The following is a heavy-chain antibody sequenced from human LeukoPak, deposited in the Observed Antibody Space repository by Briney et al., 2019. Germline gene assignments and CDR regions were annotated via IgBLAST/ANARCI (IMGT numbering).Heavy chain of an antibody. D-gene: IGHD3-22*01. Sequence: GGSLRLSCAASGFSFSSYWMHWVRHAPGKGLVWVSRIKSDGSTRYADSVKGRFTISRDNAKNTVSLQMTSLRAEDTGVYYCARAPSEIGGYYPEYFRHWGQGTLVIVSS. CDR3: ARAPSEIGGYYPEYFRH. CDR1: GFSFSSYW. V-gene: IGHV3-74*01. CDR2: IKSDGST. J-gene: IGHJ1*01.